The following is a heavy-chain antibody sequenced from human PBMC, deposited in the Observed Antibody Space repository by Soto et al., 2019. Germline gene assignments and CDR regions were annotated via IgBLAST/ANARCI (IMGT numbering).Heavy chain of an antibody. D-gene: IGHD4-17*01. V-gene: IGHV1-58*01. CDR1: GFTFPSSA. CDR3: AAIDYGDYAYGMDV. CDR2: IVVGSGNT. Sequence: SVKFSCKAYGFTFPSSAVQWVRQARGQRLEWIGWIVVGSGNTNYAQKFQERVTITRDMSTSTAYMELSSLRSEDTAVYYCAAIDYGDYAYGMDVWGQGTTVTVSS. J-gene: IGHJ6*02.